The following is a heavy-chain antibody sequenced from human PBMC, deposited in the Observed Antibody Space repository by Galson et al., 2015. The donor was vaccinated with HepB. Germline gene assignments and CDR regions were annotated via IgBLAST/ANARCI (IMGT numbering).Heavy chain of an antibody. CDR3: AKAPYLWFAQSSTPWFDP. CDR1: GFTFSSYA. D-gene: IGHD3-10*01. Sequence: SLRLSCAASGFTFSSYAMSWVRQAPGKGLEWVSAISGSGGSTYYADSVKGRFAISRDNSKNTLYLQMNRLRAEDMAVYYCAKAPYLWFAQSSTPWFDPSGQATLVTVTS. J-gene: IGHJ5*02. CDR2: ISGSGGST. V-gene: IGHV3-23*01.